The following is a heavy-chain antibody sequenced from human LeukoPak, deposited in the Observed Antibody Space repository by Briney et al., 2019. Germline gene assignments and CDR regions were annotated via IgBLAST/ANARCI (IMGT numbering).Heavy chain of an antibody. V-gene: IGHV5-51*01. CDR1: GYRFTSYW. CDR3: ARHRRITIFGVVRRSSRPYYMDV. Sequence: GESLKISCKVSGYRFTSYWIVWVRQMPGKGLEWMGIIYPGDSDTRYSPSFQGQVTISADKSISTAYLQWSSLKASDTAMYYCARHRRITIFGVVRRSSRPYYMDVWGKGTTVTISS. J-gene: IGHJ6*03. CDR2: IYPGDSDT. D-gene: IGHD3-3*01.